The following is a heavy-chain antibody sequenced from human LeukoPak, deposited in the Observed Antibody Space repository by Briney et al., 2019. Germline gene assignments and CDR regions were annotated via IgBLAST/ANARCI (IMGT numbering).Heavy chain of an antibody. J-gene: IGHJ4*02. CDR1: GFTFSSYP. Sequence: GGSLRLSCSASGFTFSSYPMHWVRQAPGKGLQYVSAISSNGGITYYADSVKDRFTISRDNSKNTLYLQMSSLRAEDMAVYCCVKVSVTGTSVDYWGQGTLVTVSS. V-gene: IGHV3-64D*06. CDR2: ISSNGGIT. D-gene: IGHD6-19*01. CDR3: VKVSVTGTSVDY.